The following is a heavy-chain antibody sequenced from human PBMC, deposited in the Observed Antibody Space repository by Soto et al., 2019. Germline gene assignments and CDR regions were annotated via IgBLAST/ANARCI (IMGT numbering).Heavy chain of an antibody. CDR3: ARTDIVVVVAAWFAP. Sequence: QVQLQESGPGLVKPSQTLSLTCTVSGGSISSGGYYWSWIRQHPGKGLEWIGYIYYSGSTYYNPSLKSRVTRSVDTSKNQFSLKLSYVTAAETAVYYCARTDIVVVVAAWFAPWGQGTLVTVSS. CDR2: IYYSGST. J-gene: IGHJ5*02. D-gene: IGHD2-15*01. CDR1: GGSISSGGYY. V-gene: IGHV4-31*03.